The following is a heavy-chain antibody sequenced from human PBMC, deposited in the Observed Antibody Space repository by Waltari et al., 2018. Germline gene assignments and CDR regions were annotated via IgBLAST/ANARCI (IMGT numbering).Heavy chain of an antibody. D-gene: IGHD7-27*01. CDR3: TTLDAPWGG. Sequence: EVQMVESGGGSMKPGDSLRLSCVASGFRFTPAWLTWVRQAPGKGLEWVGRITRQNDGATTDLAASVRGRCSISRDDSQSMVFLQMNSLRREDTAVYYCTTLDAPWGGWGHGTLVTVSS. CDR1: GFRFTPAW. CDR2: ITRQNDGATT. J-gene: IGHJ4*01. V-gene: IGHV3-15*01.